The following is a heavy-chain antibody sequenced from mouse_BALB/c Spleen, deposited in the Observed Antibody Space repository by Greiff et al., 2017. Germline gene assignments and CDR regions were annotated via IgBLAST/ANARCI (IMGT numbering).Heavy chain of an antibody. CDR1: GYTFTSYY. Sequence: VQLQQSGPELVKPGASVRISCKASGYTFTSYYIHWVKQRPGQGLEWIGWIYPGNVNTKYNEKFKGKATLTADKSSSTAYMQLSSLTSEDSAVYFCARRGGNYGYAMDYWGQGTTVTVSS. CDR2: IYPGNVNT. V-gene: IGHV1S56*01. J-gene: IGHJ4*01. D-gene: IGHD2-1*01. CDR3: ARRGGNYGYAMDY.